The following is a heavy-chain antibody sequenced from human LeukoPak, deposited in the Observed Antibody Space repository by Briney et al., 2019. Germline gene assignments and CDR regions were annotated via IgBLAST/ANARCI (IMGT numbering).Heavy chain of an antibody. D-gene: IGHD2-2*02. V-gene: IGHV3-23*01. CDR2: ICGNAACT. Sequence: GWSLRLSCAASGFTFINYAMSWVRQAPGRGLEWVSVICGNAACTLYADSVKGRFIISRDNSRNTMYLYLQMNSLRAEDTAVYYCARHLATSGSYPLDYWGQGTPVTVSS. CDR3: ARHLATSGSYPLDY. CDR1: GFTFINYA. J-gene: IGHJ4*02.